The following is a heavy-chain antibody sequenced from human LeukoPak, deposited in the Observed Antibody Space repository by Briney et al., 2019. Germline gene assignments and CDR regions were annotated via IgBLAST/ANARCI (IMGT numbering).Heavy chain of an antibody. V-gene: IGHV3-21*01. CDR2: ISSSSSYI. CDR1: GFTFSSYS. D-gene: IGHD6-13*01. J-gene: IGHJ4*02. CDR3: ARDRRVYSSSTYDY. Sequence: GGSVRLSCVASGFTFSSYSMNWVRQAPGKGLEWVSSISSSSSYIYYADSVKGRFTISRDNAKNSLYLQMNSLRAEDTAVYYCARDRRVYSSSTYDYWGQGTLVTVSS.